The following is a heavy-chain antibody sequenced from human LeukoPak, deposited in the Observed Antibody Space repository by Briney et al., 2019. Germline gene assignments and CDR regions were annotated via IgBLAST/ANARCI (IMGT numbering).Heavy chain of an antibody. J-gene: IGHJ2*01. CDR2: INHSGST. V-gene: IGHV4-34*01. CDR1: GGSFSGYY. CDR3: ARSSKYSSRPLAPWYFDL. Sequence: SETLSLTCAVYGGSFSGYYWSWIRQPPGKGLEWIGEINHSGSTNYNPSLKSRVTISVDTSKNQFSLKLSSVTAADTAVYYCARSSKYSSRPLAPWYFDLWGRGTLVTVSS. D-gene: IGHD6-13*01.